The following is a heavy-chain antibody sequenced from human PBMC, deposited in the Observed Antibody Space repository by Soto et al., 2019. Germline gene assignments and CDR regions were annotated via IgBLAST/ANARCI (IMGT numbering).Heavy chain of an antibody. J-gene: IGHJ4*02. D-gene: IGHD1-1*01. V-gene: IGHV4-31*03. CDR2: IYYTGGT. Sequence: SETLSLTCNVSGGSISSGGFFWNWIRQHPGKGLEWIGYIYYTGGTDYNPSLKSRVTISRDTSKNHLSLILGSVTAADTAMYYCAGSTGTYFDYWGQGTPVTVSS. CDR3: AGSTGTYFDY. CDR1: GGSISSGGFF.